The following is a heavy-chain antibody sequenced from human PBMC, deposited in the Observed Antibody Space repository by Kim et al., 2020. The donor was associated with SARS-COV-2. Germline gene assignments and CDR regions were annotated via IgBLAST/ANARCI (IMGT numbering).Heavy chain of an antibody. V-gene: IGHV1-18*04. J-gene: IGHJ2*01. CDR2: VSTYNRNT. CDR1: GYTFTNYG. CDR3: ATESPGNGYFAL. D-gene: IGHD2-8*01. Sequence: ASVKVSCKASGYTFTNYGIYWVRQAPGQGLEWMAWVSTYNRNTNYAQKFQGRVTMTTDTSTTTVYMELRSLSSDDTAMYYCATESPGNGYFALWGRGTLVTVFS.